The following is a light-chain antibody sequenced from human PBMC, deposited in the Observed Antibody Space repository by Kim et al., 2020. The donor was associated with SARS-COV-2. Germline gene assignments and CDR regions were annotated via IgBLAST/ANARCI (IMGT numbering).Light chain of an antibody. CDR3: QQYNNWPLYT. J-gene: IGKJ2*01. V-gene: IGKV3-15*01. CDR1: QSVSSN. CDR2: RAS. Sequence: EILLTQSPATLPVSPGEKATLSCRASQSVSSNLAWYQQKPGQAPRLLMYRASTRATGIPARFSGSGSGTESTLTISSVQSEDFAVYYCQQYNNWPLYTFGQGTKLEI.